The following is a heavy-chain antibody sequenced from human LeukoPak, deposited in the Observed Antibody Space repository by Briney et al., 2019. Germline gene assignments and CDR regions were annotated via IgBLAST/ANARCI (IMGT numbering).Heavy chain of an antibody. V-gene: IGHV3-7*01. J-gene: IGHJ4*01. CDR2: VNQDGSQK. Sequence: GGSLTLSCSASGFTFNKYWMSWIRQLSGQGLEWVANVNQDGSQKYYVDSVKGRFTNSRDNARNLLYLQMNSLRDEDTAVYYCVRDASSGWAFDYWGHGTLVTVSS. D-gene: IGHD6-19*01. CDR3: VRDASSGWAFDY. CDR1: GFTFNKYW.